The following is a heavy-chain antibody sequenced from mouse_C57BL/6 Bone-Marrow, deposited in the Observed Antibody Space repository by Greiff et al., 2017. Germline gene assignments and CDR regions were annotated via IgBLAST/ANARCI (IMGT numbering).Heavy chain of an antibody. D-gene: IGHD1-1*01. V-gene: IGHV1-69*01. Sequence: VQLQQPGAELVMPGASVKLSCKASGYTFTSYWMHWVKQRPGQGLEWIGEIDPSDSYTNYNRKFKGKSTLTVDKSSSTAYMQLSSLTSEDSAVYYCARDYYGSSYWSYYFDYWGQGTTLTVSS. CDR1: GYTFTSYW. J-gene: IGHJ2*01. CDR2: IDPSDSYT. CDR3: ARDYYGSSYWSYYFDY.